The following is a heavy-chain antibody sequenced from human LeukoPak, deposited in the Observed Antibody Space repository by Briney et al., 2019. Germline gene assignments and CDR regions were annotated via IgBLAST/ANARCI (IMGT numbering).Heavy chain of an antibody. J-gene: IGHJ4*02. D-gene: IGHD4-17*01. Sequence: GGSLRLSCAASGFTFSSYEMNWGRQAPGKGPEWLSYISSSGTTIKYADSVKGRFTISRDNAKNSLYLQVNSLRAEDTAVYYCARIMITVTTSDYWGQGTLVTVSS. V-gene: IGHV3-48*03. CDR3: ARIMITVTTSDY. CDR2: ISSSGTTI. CDR1: GFTFSSYE.